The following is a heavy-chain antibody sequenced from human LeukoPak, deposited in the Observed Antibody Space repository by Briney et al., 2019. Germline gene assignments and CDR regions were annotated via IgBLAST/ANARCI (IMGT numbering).Heavy chain of an antibody. J-gene: IGHJ3*02. Sequence: PGGSLRLSCAASGFTVSSYYMSWVRQAPGKGLEWVSVIYSGGSTYYADSVKGRFTLSRDNSKNTPYLQMNSLRAEDTAVYYCARAPQRRAFDIWGQGTMVTVSS. CDR2: IYSGGST. CDR3: ARAPQRRAFDI. V-gene: IGHV3-53*01. CDR1: GFTVSSYY.